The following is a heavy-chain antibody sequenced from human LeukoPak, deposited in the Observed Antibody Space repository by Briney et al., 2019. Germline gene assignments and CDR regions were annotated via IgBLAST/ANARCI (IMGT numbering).Heavy chain of an antibody. J-gene: IGHJ3*02. D-gene: IGHD3-22*01. V-gene: IGHV1-8*03. CDR2: MNPNSGNT. CDR1: GYTFTSYD. CDR3: ASNYDSSGYYLDAFDI. Sequence: ASVKASCKASGYTFTSYDINWVRQATGQGLEWMGWMNPNSGNTGYAQKFQGRVTITRNTSISTAYMELSSLRSEDTAVYYCASNYDSSGYYLDAFDIWGQGTMVTVSS.